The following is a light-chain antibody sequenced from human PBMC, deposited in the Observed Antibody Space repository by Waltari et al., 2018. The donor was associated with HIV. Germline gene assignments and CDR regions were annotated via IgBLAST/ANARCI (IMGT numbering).Light chain of an antibody. CDR2: DNN. CDR1: NSHLAHHY. J-gene: IGLJ3*02. CDR3: GTWDSSLSAVV. V-gene: IGLV1-51*01. Sequence: QSVLTQPHSVSAAPGQKVTISCSGRNSHLAHHYVSCYQQTPGTAPKLLIYDNNKRPSGIPDRFSGSKSDTSATLGITGLQTGDEADYRCGTWDSSLSAVVFGGGTKLTVL.